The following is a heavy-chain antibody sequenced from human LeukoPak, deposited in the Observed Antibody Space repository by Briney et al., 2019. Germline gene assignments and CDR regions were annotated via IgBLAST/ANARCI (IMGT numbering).Heavy chain of an antibody. CDR3: ATSTPDDAFDI. CDR1: GGSISSYY. J-gene: IGHJ3*02. V-gene: IGHV4-59*01. CDR2: IYYSGST. D-gene: IGHD2-15*01. Sequence: SETLSLTCTVSGGSISSYYWSWIRQPPGKGLEWIGYIYYSGSTNYNPPLKSRVTISVDTSKNQFSLKLSSVTAADTAVYYCATSTPDDAFDIWGQGTMVTVSS.